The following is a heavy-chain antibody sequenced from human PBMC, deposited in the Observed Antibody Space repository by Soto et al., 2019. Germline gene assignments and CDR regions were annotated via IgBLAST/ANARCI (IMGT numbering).Heavy chain of an antibody. CDR1: GFTFSSYW. Sequence: GGSLRLSCAASGFTFSSYWMSWVRQAPGKGLEWVANIKQDGSEKYYVDSVKGRFTISRDNAKNSLYLQMNSLRDEDTAVYFCARDSPSCTSTSCLFDRWGQGTLVTVSS. V-gene: IGHV3-7*01. CDR2: IKQDGSEK. D-gene: IGHD2-2*01. CDR3: ARDSPSCTSTSCLFDR. J-gene: IGHJ4*02.